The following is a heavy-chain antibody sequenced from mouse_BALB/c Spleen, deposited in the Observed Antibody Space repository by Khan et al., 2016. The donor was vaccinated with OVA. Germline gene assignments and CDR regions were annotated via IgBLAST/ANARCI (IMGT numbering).Heavy chain of an antibody. CDR2: IWAGGST. CDR1: GFSLTSYG. CDR3: ARAYGLWFAY. V-gene: IGHV2-9*02. Sequence: QVQLKESGPGLVAPSQSLSITCTVSGFSLTSYGVHWVRQFPGKGLEWLGVIWAGGSTNYNSALMSRLSISKDNSKSQVFLKMNSLQTDDTAMYYCARAYGLWFAYWGQGTLVTVSA. J-gene: IGHJ3*01. D-gene: IGHD1-1*02.